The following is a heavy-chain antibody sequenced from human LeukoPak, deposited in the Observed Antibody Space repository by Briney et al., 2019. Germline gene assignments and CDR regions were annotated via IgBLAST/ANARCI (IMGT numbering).Heavy chain of an antibody. Sequence: GSLRLSCAASGFTFSSYAMSWVRQAPGKGLEWVSAISGSGGSTYYADSVKGRFTISRDNSKNTLYLQMNSLRAEDTAVYYCAKETPGILRFLEWLFQGYDYWGQGTLVTVSS. V-gene: IGHV3-23*01. CDR2: ISGSGGST. D-gene: IGHD3-3*01. J-gene: IGHJ4*02. CDR1: GFTFSSYA. CDR3: AKETPGILRFLEWLFQGYDY.